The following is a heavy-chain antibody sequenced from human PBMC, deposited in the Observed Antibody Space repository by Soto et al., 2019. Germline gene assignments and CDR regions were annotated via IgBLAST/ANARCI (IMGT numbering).Heavy chain of an antibody. CDR1: GCTFSSYS. V-gene: IGHV3-48*02. Sequence: EVQLVESGGGLVQPGGSLRLSCAASGCTFSSYSMNWVRQAPGKGREWVSYISTTSSPIYYADSVKGRFTISRDNAKNTLYLQINSLRDCDTAVYYCASKSGKFWGQGTLVTVSS. CDR3: ASKSGKF. D-gene: IGHD1-26*01. J-gene: IGHJ4*02. CDR2: ISTTSSPI.